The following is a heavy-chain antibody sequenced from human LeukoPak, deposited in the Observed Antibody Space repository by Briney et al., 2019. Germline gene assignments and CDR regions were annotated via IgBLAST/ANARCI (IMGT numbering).Heavy chain of an antibody. J-gene: IGHJ5*02. V-gene: IGHV4-61*02. CDR3: ARDFSGYYYDSSGYYYGWFDP. CDR1: GGSISSGSYY. CDR2: IYTSGST. D-gene: IGHD3-22*01. Sequence: PSETLSLTCTVSGGSISSGSYYWSWIRQPAGKGLEWIGRIYTSGSTNYNPSLKSRVTISVDTSKNQFSLKLSSVTAADTAVYYCARDFSGYYYDSSGYYYGWFDPWGQGTLVTVSS.